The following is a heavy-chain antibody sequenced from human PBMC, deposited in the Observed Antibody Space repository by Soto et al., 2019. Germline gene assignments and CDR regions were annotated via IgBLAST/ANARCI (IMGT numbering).Heavy chain of an antibody. CDR2: IDSCGRKT. D-gene: IGHD2-15*01. CDR1: GFTFSTYA. J-gene: IGHJ4*02. Sequence: GSLLPACSASGFTFSTYAMGWVRQAPGKGLEWVSIIDSCGRKTYCLDSVKGRFTISRDNSKNTVYLHMHSLRAEDKAIYYCAKGAVVVKVEFDSWGQGNLVTVYS. CDR3: AKGAVVVKVEFDS. V-gene: IGHV3-23*01.